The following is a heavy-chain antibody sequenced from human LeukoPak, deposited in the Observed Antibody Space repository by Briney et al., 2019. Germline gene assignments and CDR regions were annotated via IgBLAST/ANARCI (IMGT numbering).Heavy chain of an antibody. CDR2: IRAYNGNT. D-gene: IGHD6-6*01. V-gene: IGHV1-18*01. J-gene: IGHJ5*02. CDR3: ARDRSIAARGGWFDP. Sequence: ASVKVSCKASGYTFTSYGISWVRQAPGQGLEWVGWIRAYNGNTNYAQKLQGRVTMTTDTSTSTAYMELRSLRSDDTAVYYCARDRSIAARGGWFDPWGQGTLVTVSS. CDR1: GYTFTSYG.